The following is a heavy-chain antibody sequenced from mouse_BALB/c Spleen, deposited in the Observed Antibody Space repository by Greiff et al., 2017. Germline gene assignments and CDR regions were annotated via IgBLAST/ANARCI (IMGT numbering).Heavy chain of an antibody. CDR2: IRSQANNPAT. CDR1: GFTFSDSW. CDR3: TRSSSYYWYFDV. J-gene: IGHJ1*01. D-gene: IGHD1-1*01. Sequence: EVQLVESGGGLVQPGGSMKLSCAASGFTFSDSWMDWVRQSPEQGLEWVAEIRSQANNPATYYAETVKGRFTISRDDSKSSVYLQMNSLRAEDAGIYYCTRSSSYYWYFDVWGAGTTVTVSS. V-gene: IGHV6-6*01.